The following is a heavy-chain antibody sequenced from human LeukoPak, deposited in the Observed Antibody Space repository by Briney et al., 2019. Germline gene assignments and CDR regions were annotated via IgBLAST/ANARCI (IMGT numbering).Heavy chain of an antibody. CDR1: GYTLTELS. V-gene: IGHV1-24*01. Sequence: GASVKVSCKVSGYTLTELSMHWVRQAPGKGLEWMGGFDPEDGETIYAQKFQGRVTMTRDTSTSTVYMELSSLRSEDTAVYYCARDPESIAARPNWFDPWGPGTLVTVS. D-gene: IGHD6-6*01. J-gene: IGHJ5*02. CDR2: FDPEDGET. CDR3: ARDPESIAARPNWFDP.